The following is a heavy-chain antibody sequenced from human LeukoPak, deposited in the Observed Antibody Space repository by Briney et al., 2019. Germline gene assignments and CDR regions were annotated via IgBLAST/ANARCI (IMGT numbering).Heavy chain of an antibody. CDR2: IYSGGST. D-gene: IGHD4-17*01. J-gene: IGHJ3*02. CDR1: GFTVSSNY. V-gene: IGHV3-53*04. Sequence: GGSLRLSCAASGFTVSSNYMSWVRQAPGKGLEWVSVIYSGGSTYYADSVKGRFTISRHNSKNTLYLQMNSLRAEDTAVYYCARYGDYGSDAFDIWGQGTMVTVSS. CDR3: ARYGDYGSDAFDI.